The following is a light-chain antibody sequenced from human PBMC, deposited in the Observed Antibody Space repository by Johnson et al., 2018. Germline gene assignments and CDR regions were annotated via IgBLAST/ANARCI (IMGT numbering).Light chain of an antibody. V-gene: IGLV1-51*02. Sequence: QSVLTQPPSVSAAPGQKVTISCSGSSSNIGNNYVSWYQQLPGTAPKLLIYENNKRPSGIPDRFSGSTSGPSATLGITGLQTGDEADYYCGTGDSSLSAGNVFGTGTKVTVL. CDR2: ENN. CDR1: SSNIGNNY. CDR3: GTGDSSLSAGNV. J-gene: IGLJ1*01.